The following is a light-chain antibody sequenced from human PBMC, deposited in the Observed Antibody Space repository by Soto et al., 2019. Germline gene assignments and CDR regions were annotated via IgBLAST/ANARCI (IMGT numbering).Light chain of an antibody. CDR2: EVS. V-gene: IGLV2-14*01. CDR3: FSFTTDWTHV. Sequence: QSALTQPASVSGSPGQSITISCTGSSSDIGAYNYVSWFQQYPGKAPKLIISEVSNRPSGVSNRFSGSKSGTAASLTISRLQTEDEADYFCFSFTTDWTHVFGTGTKVTVL. J-gene: IGLJ1*01. CDR1: SSDIGAYNY.